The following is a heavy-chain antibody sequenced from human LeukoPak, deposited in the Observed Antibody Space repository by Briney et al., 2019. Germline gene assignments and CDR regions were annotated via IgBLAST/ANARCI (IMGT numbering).Heavy chain of an antibody. J-gene: IGHJ4*02. Sequence: PGGSLRLSCAASGFTLSSYAMSWVRQAPGKGLEWVSAISDTGNTYHADSVKGRFTISRDSSKNTLYLQMDSLKAEDTAVYYCAKSHYDSSGYYSYFDYWGQGTLVTVSS. CDR1: GFTLSSYA. V-gene: IGHV3-23*01. CDR2: ISDTGNT. CDR3: AKSHYDSSGYYSYFDY. D-gene: IGHD3-22*01.